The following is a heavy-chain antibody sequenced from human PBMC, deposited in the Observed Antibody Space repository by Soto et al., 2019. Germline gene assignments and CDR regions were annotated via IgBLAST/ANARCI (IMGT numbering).Heavy chain of an antibody. CDR3: ARGQTYYDILTGYYNGYFDY. CDR1: GYTFTSYG. J-gene: IGHJ4*02. D-gene: IGHD3-9*01. CDR2: ISAYNGNT. Sequence: GASVKVSCKASGYTFTSYGISWVRQAPGQGLEWMGWISAYNGNTNYAQKLQGRVTMTTDTSTSTAYMELRSLRSDDTAVYYCARGQTYYDILTGYYNGYFDYWGQGTLVTVSS. V-gene: IGHV1-18*01.